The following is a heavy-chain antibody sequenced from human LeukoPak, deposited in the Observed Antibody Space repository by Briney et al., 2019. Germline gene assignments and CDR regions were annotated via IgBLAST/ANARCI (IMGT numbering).Heavy chain of an antibody. V-gene: IGHV4-39*07. D-gene: IGHD4-17*01. CDR2: IYSNGNT. CDR1: GGSISSTGHY. J-gene: IGHJ4*02. CDR3: ARSATVTTGYFDY. Sequence: SETLSLTCSVSGGSISSTGHYWGWIRQSPEKGLDWIGSIYSNGNTYYDPSVKSRVTMSVDTSKNQFSLKLTSMTAAETAVYYCARSATVTTGYFDYWGQGALVTVSS.